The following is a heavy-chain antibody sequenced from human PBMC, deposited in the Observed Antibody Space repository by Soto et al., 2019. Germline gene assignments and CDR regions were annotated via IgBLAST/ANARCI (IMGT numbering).Heavy chain of an antibody. J-gene: IGHJ5*02. V-gene: IGHV5-51*01. Sequence: GESLKISCKGSGYSFTSYWIGWVRQMPGKGLEWMGIIYPGDSDTRYSPSFQGQVTIPADKSCSTAYLQWSSLKASDTAMYYCARHPAAAGNREENWFDPWGQGTLVTVSS. CDR1: GYSFTSYW. CDR3: ARHPAAAGNREENWFDP. D-gene: IGHD6-13*01. CDR2: IYPGDSDT.